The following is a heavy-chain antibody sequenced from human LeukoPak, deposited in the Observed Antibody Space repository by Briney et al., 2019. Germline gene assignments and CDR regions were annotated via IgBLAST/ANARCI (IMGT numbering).Heavy chain of an antibody. J-gene: IGHJ6*03. CDR1: GGSFTDFF. CDR3: ARGTPPTIQVWPRDYRDYYYMDV. D-gene: IGHD5-18*01. CDR2: INHSGGT. V-gene: IGHV4-34*01. Sequence: SETLSLTRTVDGGSFTDFFWTWSRQAPGKGLEWIGDINHSGGTTYNPSLKSRVTILLDTTNNQFSLNLTSVTAADTAIYYCARGTPPTIQVWPRDYRDYYYMDVWGEGTTVAVSS.